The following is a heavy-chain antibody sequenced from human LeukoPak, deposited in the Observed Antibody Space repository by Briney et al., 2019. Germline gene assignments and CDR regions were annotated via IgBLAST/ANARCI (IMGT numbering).Heavy chain of an antibody. CDR1: GFTFSSYA. Sequence: GRSLRLSCAASGFTFSSYAMHWVRQAPGKGLEWVAVISYDGSNKYYADSVKGRFTISRDNSKNTLYLQMNSLRAEDTAVYYCASVAVAGTVDYWGQGTLVTVSS. J-gene: IGHJ4*02. V-gene: IGHV3-30-3*01. D-gene: IGHD6-19*01. CDR3: ASVAVAGTVDY. CDR2: ISYDGSNK.